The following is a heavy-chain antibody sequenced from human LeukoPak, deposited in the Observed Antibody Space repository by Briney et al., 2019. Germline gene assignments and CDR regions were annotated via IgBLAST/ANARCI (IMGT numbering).Heavy chain of an antibody. J-gene: IGHJ6*03. CDR1: EFTFSTYS. CDR2: ISASSDYI. V-gene: IGHV3-21*04. Sequence: GGSLRLSCAASEFTFSTYSMNWVRQAPGKGLEWVSSISASSDYIFYADSVKGRFTISRDNAKNTLYLQMNSLRVEDTAVYYCARSSSSWYWSHPHYDSSGYYLPVPYHYYYYMDVWGKGTTVTISS. D-gene: IGHD3-22*01. CDR3: ARSSSSWYWSHPHYDSSGYYLPVPYHYYYYMDV.